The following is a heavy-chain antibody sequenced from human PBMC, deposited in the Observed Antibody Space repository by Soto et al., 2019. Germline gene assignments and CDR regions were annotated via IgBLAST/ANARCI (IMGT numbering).Heavy chain of an antibody. V-gene: IGHV1-3*01. Sequence: ASVKVSCKASGYTFTSYGISWVRQAPGQRLEWLGWINAGNGNTKYSQKFQGRVTSIRDTSASTAYMELSSLRSEDTAVYYCARDILFDYWGQGTLVTVSS. D-gene: IGHD2-15*01. CDR3: ARDILFDY. CDR2: INAGNGNT. J-gene: IGHJ4*02. CDR1: GYTFTSYG.